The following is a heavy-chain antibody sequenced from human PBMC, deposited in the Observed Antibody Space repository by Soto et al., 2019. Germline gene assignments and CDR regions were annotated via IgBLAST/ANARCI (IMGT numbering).Heavy chain of an antibody. V-gene: IGHV3-7*05. D-gene: IGHD2-21*02. CDR3: ARDFYIVVVTAIPGWFDP. CDR2: IKQDGSEK. J-gene: IGHJ5*02. Sequence: EVQLVESGGGLVQPGGSLRLSCAASGFTFSSYWMSWVRQAPGKGLEWVANIKQDGSEKYYVDSVKGRFTISRDDAKNSLYLQMNSLRAEDTAVYYCARDFYIVVVTAIPGWFDPWGQGTLVTVSS. CDR1: GFTFSSYW.